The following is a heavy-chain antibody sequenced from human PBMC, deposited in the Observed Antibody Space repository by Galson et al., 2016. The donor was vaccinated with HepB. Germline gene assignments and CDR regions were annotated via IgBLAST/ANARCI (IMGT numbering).Heavy chain of an antibody. V-gene: IGHV3-15*01. CDR3: TTSSTRGYTYGPSAY. CDR2: IKSYTDGGTT. J-gene: IGHJ4*02. Sequence: SLRLSCAASGFTFSRAWMNWVRQAPGKGLEWVGRIKSYTDGGTTEYAAPMKGRFTFSRDESNNRLYLQMNSLKTEDTAVYYYTTSSTRGYTYGPSAYWGRGTLVAVSS. D-gene: IGHD5-18*01. CDR1: GFTFSRAW.